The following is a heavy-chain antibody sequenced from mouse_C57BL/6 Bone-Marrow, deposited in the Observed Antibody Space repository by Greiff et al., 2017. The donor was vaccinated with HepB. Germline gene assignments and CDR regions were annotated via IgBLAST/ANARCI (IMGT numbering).Heavy chain of an antibody. CDR2: ISSGSSTI. J-gene: IGHJ4*01. CDR3: ANMITTGYYYAMDY. V-gene: IGHV5-17*01. CDR1: GFTFSDYG. Sequence: EVKLVESGGGLVKPVGSLKLSCAASGFTFSDYGMHWVRQAPEKGLEWVAYISSGSSTIYYADTVKGRFTISRDNAKNTLFLQMTSLRSEDTAMYYCANMITTGYYYAMDYWGQGTSVTVSS. D-gene: IGHD2-4*01.